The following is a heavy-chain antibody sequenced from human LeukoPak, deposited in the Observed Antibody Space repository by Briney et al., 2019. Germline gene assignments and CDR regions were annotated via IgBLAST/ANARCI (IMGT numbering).Heavy chain of an antibody. Sequence: PGGSLRLSCAASGFTFSSYSMNWVRQAPGKGLEWVSSISSSSSYIYYADSVKGRFTISRDNSKNTLYLQMNSLRAEDTAVYYCARDGIVGATSAFDIWGQGTMVTVSS. CDR3: ARDGIVGATSAFDI. J-gene: IGHJ3*02. CDR1: GFTFSSYS. V-gene: IGHV3-21*01. D-gene: IGHD1-26*01. CDR2: ISSSSSYI.